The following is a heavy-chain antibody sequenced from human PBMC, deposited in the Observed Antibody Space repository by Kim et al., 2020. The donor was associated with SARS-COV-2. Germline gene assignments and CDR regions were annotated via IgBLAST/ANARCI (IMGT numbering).Heavy chain of an antibody. V-gene: IGHV3-48*03. D-gene: IGHD3-22*01. J-gene: IGHJ3*02. Sequence: ESVKGRFTISRDNAKNSLYLQMNSLRAEDTAVYYCARDYICYDSRDAFDIWGQGTMVTVSS. CDR3: ARDYICYDSRDAFDI.